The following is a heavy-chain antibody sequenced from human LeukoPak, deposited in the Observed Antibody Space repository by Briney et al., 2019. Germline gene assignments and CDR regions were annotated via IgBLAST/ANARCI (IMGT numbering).Heavy chain of an antibody. CDR3: ARAHGSGHLGV. J-gene: IGHJ4*02. CDR2: IYHSGST. CDR1: GGSISSGGYY. Sequence: PSETLSLTCTVSGGSISSGGYYWSWIRQPPGKGLEWIGYIYHSGSTYYNPSLKSRVTISVDRSKNQFSLKLSSVTAADTAVYYCARAHGSGHLGVWGQGTLVTVSS. D-gene: IGHD3-10*01. V-gene: IGHV4-30-2*01.